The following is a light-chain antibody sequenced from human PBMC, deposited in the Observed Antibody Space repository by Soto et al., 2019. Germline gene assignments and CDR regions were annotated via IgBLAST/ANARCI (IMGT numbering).Light chain of an antibody. Sequence: DIQMTQSPSSLSASVGETVIITCRASETITRYLNWYQSKPGKAPRLLISGASSLQSGVPSRFSGSYSGTDFTLTISSLQPEDFATYYCQQSYSNPLTFGGGTKVDI. CDR2: GAS. CDR1: ETITRY. J-gene: IGKJ4*01. CDR3: QQSYSNPLT. V-gene: IGKV1-39*01.